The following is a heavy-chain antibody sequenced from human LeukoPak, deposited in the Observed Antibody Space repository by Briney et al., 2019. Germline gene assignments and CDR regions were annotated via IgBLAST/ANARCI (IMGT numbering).Heavy chain of an antibody. Sequence: GGSLRLSCAASGFSLSDSAMHWVRQAPGKGLEWVAFISYDGRRLYYGDSVKGRFTISRDTSKNALYLQMDSLRAEDTAVYYCTKDRTDTWSFDYWGQGTLFTVSS. CDR2: ISYDGRRL. CDR1: GFSLSDSA. V-gene: IGHV3-30*18. J-gene: IGHJ4*02. CDR3: TKDRTDTWSFDY. D-gene: IGHD1-14*01.